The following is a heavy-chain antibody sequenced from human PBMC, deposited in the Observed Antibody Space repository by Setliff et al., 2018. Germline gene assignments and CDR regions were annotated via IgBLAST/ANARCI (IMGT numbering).Heavy chain of an antibody. CDR2: MNPITGAT. D-gene: IGHD3-10*01. CDR1: GYTFTDYY. CDR3: AASPGGLGY. Sequence: ASVTVSCKTSGYTFTDYYLHWVRQAPGQGLEWMGWMNPITGATKYAQKFQAGVTMTRDTSITTAYMDLSSLRSDDTAVYYCAASPGGLGYWGQGTLVTVSS. J-gene: IGHJ4*02. V-gene: IGHV1-2*02.